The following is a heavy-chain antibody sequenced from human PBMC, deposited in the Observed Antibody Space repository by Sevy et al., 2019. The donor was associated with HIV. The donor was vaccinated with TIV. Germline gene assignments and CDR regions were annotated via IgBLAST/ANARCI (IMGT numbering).Heavy chain of an antibody. V-gene: IGHV3-23*01. Sequence: GGSLRLSCAASGFTFSSYAMSWVRQAPGKGLEWVSAISGSSGSTYYAASVKGRFTISRDNSKNTLYLQMNSLGAEDTAVYYCAKVEQRMIGAFDIWGQGTMVTVSS. CDR3: AKVEQRMIGAFDI. D-gene: IGHD3-22*01. J-gene: IGHJ3*02. CDR1: GFTFSSYA. CDR2: ISGSSGST.